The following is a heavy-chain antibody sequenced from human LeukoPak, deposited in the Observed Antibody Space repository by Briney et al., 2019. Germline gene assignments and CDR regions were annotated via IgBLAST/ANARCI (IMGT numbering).Heavy chain of an antibody. D-gene: IGHD2-15*01. J-gene: IGHJ4*02. CDR3: ASGRGYCNGGSCYSPFDY. CDR2: INPNTGGT. CDR1: GYTFTGYY. V-gene: IGHV1-2*02. Sequence: GASVKVSCKASGYTFTGYYIHWVRQAPGQGLELMGWINPNTGGTNYAQKFQGRVTMTRDTSISTAYMELSRLRSDDTAVYYCASGRGYCNGGSCYSPFDYWGQGTLVTVSS.